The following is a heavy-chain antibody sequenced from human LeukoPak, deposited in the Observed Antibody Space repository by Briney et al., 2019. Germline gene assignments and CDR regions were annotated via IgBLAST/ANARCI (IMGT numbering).Heavy chain of an antibody. D-gene: IGHD1-26*01. J-gene: IGHJ5*02. CDR1: GGSISSYY. V-gene: IGHV4-59*01. CDR3: ARGYSATYGRFDP. CDR2: IYYTGNT. Sequence: SETLSLTCTVSGGSISSYYWSWIRQPPGKGLEWIGYIYYTGNTNYNPSLKSRVTISVDTSKNQFSLKLTSVTAADTAGYFCARGYSATYGRFDPWGQGTLVTVSS.